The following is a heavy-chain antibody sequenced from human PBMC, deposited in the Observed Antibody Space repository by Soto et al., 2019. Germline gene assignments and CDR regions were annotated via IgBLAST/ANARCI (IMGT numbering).Heavy chain of an antibody. V-gene: IGHV4-59*01. CDR3: ARDSGSYYGDYTIYMDV. CDR2: IYYSGST. Sequence: SETLSLTCTVSGGSISSYYWSWIRQPPGKGLEWIGYIYYSGSTNYNPSLKSRVTISVDTSKNQFSLKLSSVTAADTAVYYCARDSGSYYGDYTIYMDVWGKGTTVTVSS. CDR1: GGSISSYY. D-gene: IGHD4-17*01. J-gene: IGHJ6*03.